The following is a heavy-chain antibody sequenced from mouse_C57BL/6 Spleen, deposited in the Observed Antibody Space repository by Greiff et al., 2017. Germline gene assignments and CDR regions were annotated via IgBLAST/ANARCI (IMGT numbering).Heavy chain of an antibody. Sequence: QVQLQQSGAELVRPGASVTLSCKASGYTFTDYEMHWVKQTPVHGLEWIGAIDPETGGTAYNQKFKGKAILTADKSSSTAYMELRSLTSEDSAVYYCTRGGNFYAMDYWGQGTTLTVSS. V-gene: IGHV1-15*01. D-gene: IGHD2-1*01. CDR3: TRGGNFYAMDY. J-gene: IGHJ4*01. CDR2: IDPETGGT. CDR1: GYTFTDYE.